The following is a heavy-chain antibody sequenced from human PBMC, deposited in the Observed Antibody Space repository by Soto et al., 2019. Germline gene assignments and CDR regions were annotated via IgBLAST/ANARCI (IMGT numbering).Heavy chain of an antibody. CDR3: ARPDGDYFYNHMDV. CDR1: GFTFSRYV. Sequence: EVQLLESGGGLVQPGGSLRLSCAASGFTFSRYVMAWVRQAPGKGLEWVSVISGNGGGTYYADSVKGRFTSSRDTSRDTLYLQMKGLRAEDTAVYYCARPDGDYFYNHMDVWGAGTTITVSS. J-gene: IGHJ6*03. V-gene: IGHV3-23*01. CDR2: ISGNGGGT. D-gene: IGHD3-10*01.